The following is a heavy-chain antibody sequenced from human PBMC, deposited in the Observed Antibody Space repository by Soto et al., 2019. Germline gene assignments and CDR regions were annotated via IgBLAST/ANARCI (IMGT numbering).Heavy chain of an antibody. V-gene: IGHV4-39*01. J-gene: IGHJ4*02. CDR1: GGSISSSSYY. D-gene: IGHD5-18*01. CDR3: ARPTFYTAMVPD. Sequence: QLELQESGPGLVKPSETLSLTCTVSGGSISSSSYYWGWIRQPPGKGLEWIGSIYYSGSTYYNPSLKSRVTISVDTAKNQFSLNLSSVTAADTAVYFCARPTFYTAMVPDWGQGTLVTVSS. CDR2: IYYSGST.